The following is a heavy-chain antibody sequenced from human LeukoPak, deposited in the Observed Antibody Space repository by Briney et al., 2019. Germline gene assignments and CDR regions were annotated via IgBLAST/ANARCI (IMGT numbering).Heavy chain of an antibody. CDR2: TSYDGSNK. V-gene: IGHV3-30-3*01. Sequence: GRSLRLSCVASGFTFNTYALHWIRQAPGKGLEWVAFTSYDGSNKFYADSVKGRFTISRDNSKNTLYLQMNSLRTEDTAVYYCTRDSAAGTYFDYWGQGTLVTVSS. CDR3: TRDSAAGTYFDY. J-gene: IGHJ4*02. D-gene: IGHD6-13*01. CDR1: GFTFNTYA.